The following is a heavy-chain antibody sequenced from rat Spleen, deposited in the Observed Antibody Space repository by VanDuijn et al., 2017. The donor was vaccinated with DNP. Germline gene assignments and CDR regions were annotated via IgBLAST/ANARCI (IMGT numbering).Heavy chain of an antibody. CDR2: ISPSGGSS. J-gene: IGHJ2*01. D-gene: IGHD1-1*01. V-gene: IGHV5-19*01. Sequence: EVQLVESGGGLVQPGRSLKLSCAASGFSLSNYGMHWIRQAPTKGLEWVASISPSGGSSYYRDSVKGRFSISRDNAKSTLYLQMDSLRSEDTATYYCATPLTTVVTSFDYWGQGVMVTVSS. CDR1: GFSLSNYG. CDR3: ATPLTTVVTSFDY.